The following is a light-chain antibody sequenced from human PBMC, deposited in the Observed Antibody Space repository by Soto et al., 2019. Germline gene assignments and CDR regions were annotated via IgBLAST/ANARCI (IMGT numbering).Light chain of an antibody. CDR1: SSNIGAGYD. CDR2: LNN. CDR3: QSYDSSLSAWV. V-gene: IGLV1-40*01. Sequence: QSVLTQPPSVSGAPGQSVTISCTGSSSNIGAGYDVHWYQQIPGTAPKLLIYLNNNRPSGVPDRLSGSKSGTSASLAITGLQAEDEADYYCQSYDSSLSAWVFGGGTKLTVL. J-gene: IGLJ3*02.